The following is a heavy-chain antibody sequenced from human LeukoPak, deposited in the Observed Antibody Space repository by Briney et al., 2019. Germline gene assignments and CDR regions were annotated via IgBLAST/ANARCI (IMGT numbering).Heavy chain of an antibody. CDR3: ARDTMYYDSSGYYPYWYFDL. J-gene: IGHJ2*01. CDR2: IYSGGST. CDR1: GFTVSSNY. Sequence: PGGSLRLSCAASGFTVSSNYMSWVRQAPGKGLEWVSVIYSGGSTYYADSVKGRFTISRDNSKNTLYLQMNSLRAEDTAVYYCARDTMYYDSSGYYPYWYFDLWGRGTLVTVSS. V-gene: IGHV3-66*01. D-gene: IGHD3-22*01.